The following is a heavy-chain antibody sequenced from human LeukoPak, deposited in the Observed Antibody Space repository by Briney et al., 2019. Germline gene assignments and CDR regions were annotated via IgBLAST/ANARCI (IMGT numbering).Heavy chain of an antibody. J-gene: IGHJ4*02. D-gene: IGHD3-3*01. CDR3: ATGGRDFWSGYHLAY. Sequence: WASVKVSCKASGYTFTGYYMHWVRQAPGQGLEWMGRINPNSGGTNYAQKFQGRVTMTRDTSISTAYMELSRLRSDDTAVYYCATGGRDFWSGYHLAYWGQGTLVTVSS. CDR2: INPNSGGT. CDR1: GYTFTGYY. V-gene: IGHV1-2*06.